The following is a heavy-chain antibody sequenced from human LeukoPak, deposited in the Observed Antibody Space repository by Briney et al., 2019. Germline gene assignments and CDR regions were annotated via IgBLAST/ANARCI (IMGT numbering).Heavy chain of an antibody. CDR1: GGSFSGYY. Sequence: SETLSLTCAVYGGSFSGYYWSWIRQPPGKGLEWIGEINHSGSTNYNPSLKSRVTISVDTSKNQFSLKLSSVTAADTAVYYCARRGYCSSTSCPRWFDPWGQGTLVTVSS. J-gene: IGHJ5*02. D-gene: IGHD2-2*01. V-gene: IGHV4-34*01. CDR2: INHSGST. CDR3: ARRGYCSSTSCPRWFDP.